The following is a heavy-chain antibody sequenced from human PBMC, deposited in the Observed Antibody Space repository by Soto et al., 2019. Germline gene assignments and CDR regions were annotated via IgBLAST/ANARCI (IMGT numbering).Heavy chain of an antibody. J-gene: IGHJ6*02. CDR3: ARDLWGYCGTDCYPLDV. Sequence: QVQLQESGPGLVKPSETLSLTCTVSGGSISSYYWSWIRQPPGKGLEWIGYMYNTGSTVYNPSLKSRVPISVDTSKNQFSLKLKSVTAADTAVYYCARDLWGYCGTDCYPLDVWGQGTTVTVSS. CDR1: GGSISSYY. V-gene: IGHV4-59*01. D-gene: IGHD2-21*02. CDR2: MYNTGST.